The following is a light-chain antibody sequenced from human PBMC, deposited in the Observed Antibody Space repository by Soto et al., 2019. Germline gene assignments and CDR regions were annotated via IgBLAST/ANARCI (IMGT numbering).Light chain of an antibody. J-gene: IGLJ2*01. Sequence: QSALTQPASMSGSPGQSITISCTGTSSDVGGYNYVSWYQQHPGKAPKLMIYYVSNRPSGVSNRFSGSKSGNTASLTISGLQAEDEADYYCSSYTSSSTLVVFGGGTKVTVL. CDR2: YVS. V-gene: IGLV2-14*01. CDR3: SSYTSSSTLVV. CDR1: SSDVGGYNY.